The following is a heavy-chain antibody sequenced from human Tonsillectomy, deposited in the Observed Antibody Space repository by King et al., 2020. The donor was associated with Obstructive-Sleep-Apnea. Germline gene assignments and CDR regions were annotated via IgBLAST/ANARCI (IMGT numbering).Heavy chain of an antibody. CDR3: ARVFQTAVAFDY. CDR1: GGSISSGGYY. V-gene: IGHV4-31*03. CDR2: IYYSGST. D-gene: IGHD2-2*01. Sequence: QLQESGPGLVKPSQTLSLTCSVSGGSISSGGYYWSWIRQHPGKGLEWIGYIYYSGSTYYDPSLKSRVTISIDTSKNHFSLKLSSVTAADTAVYYCARVFQTAVAFDYWGQGTLVTVSS. J-gene: IGHJ4*02.